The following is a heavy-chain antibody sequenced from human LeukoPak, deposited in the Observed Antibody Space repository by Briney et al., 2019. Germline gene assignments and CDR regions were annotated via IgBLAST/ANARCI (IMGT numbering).Heavy chain of an antibody. CDR2: INPNSGGT. J-gene: IGHJ5*02. CDR3: ARGGSGSYFSWLDP. Sequence: SVKVSCKAYGYTFTGYYIHWVRQAPGQGLECMGWINPNSGGTNYAQKFQGRVTMTRDTSISTAYMELSRLRSDDTAVYYCARGGSGSYFSWLDPWGQGTLVTVSS. D-gene: IGHD3-10*01. CDR1: GYTFTGYY. V-gene: IGHV1-2*02.